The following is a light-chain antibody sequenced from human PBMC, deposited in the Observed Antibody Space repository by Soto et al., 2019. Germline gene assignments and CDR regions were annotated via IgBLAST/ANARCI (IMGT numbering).Light chain of an antibody. CDR2: AAS. V-gene: IGKV1-27*01. J-gene: IGKJ4*01. CDR1: QGIRNY. CDR3: QKYSSAPLT. Sequence: DIQMTQSPSSLSAFVGDSVTLTCRASQGIRNYLAWYQQKPGKAPKLLISAASTLQSGVPSRFSGSGSGTDLTLTIISLQPEDVATYYCQKYSSAPLTFGGGTKVEIK.